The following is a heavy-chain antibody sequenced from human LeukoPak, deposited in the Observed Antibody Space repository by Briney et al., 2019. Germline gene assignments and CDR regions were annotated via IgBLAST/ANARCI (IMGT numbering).Heavy chain of an antibody. CDR2: ITNDGSST. V-gene: IGHV3-74*01. CDR1: GLTFSSHW. D-gene: IGHD3-3*01. Sequence: QTGGSLRLSCAASGLTFSSHWMHWVRQAPGKGLVWVSRITNDGSSTTYADSVKGRFTISRDNAKNMLYLQVNSLRAEDTALYYCAKGGYDYGMDVWGQGTTVTVSS. J-gene: IGHJ6*02. CDR3: AKGGYDYGMDV.